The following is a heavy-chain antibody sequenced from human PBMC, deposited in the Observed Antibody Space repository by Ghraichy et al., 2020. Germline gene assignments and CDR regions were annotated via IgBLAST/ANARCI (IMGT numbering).Heavy chain of an antibody. V-gene: IGHV3-74*01. Sequence: GGSLRLSCAASGFTFSSYWMHWVRQAPGKGLVWVSRINSDGSSTSYADSVKGRFTISRDNAKNTLYLQMNSLRAEDTAVYYCARAPSPYYDFWSGYDSVGYWGQGTLVTVSS. CDR3: ARAPSPYYDFWSGYDSVGY. J-gene: IGHJ4*02. D-gene: IGHD3-3*01. CDR2: INSDGSST. CDR1: GFTFSSYW.